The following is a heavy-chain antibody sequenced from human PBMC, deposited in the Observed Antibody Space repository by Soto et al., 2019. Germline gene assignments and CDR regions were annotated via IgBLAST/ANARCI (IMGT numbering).Heavy chain of an antibody. D-gene: IGHD6-19*01. V-gene: IGHV1-3*01. Sequence: QVQLVQSGAEVKKPGASVNISCKASGFTFTKYALHWVRLAPGQRPEWMGWINGANGNTRYSQRFQDRFTMTRDMSATTVYMDLSSLRSEDTAVYFCARDYADIAVAGIPLLAHWGQGTLVTVSS. J-gene: IGHJ4*02. CDR2: INGANGNT. CDR1: GFTFTKYA. CDR3: ARDYADIAVAGIPLLAH.